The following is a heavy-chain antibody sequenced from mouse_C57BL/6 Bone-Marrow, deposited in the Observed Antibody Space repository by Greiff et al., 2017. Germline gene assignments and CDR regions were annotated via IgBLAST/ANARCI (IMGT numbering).Heavy chain of an antibody. V-gene: IGHV1-50*01. CDR1: GYTFTSYW. Sequence: QVQLQQPGAELVKPGASVKLSCKASGYTFTSYWMQWVKQRPGQGLEWIGEIDPSDSYTNYNQKFKGKATLTVDTSSSTAYMQLSSLTSEDSAVYYCARERFKDYWGQGTTLTVSS. CDR2: IDPSDSYT. CDR3: ARERFKDY. J-gene: IGHJ2*01.